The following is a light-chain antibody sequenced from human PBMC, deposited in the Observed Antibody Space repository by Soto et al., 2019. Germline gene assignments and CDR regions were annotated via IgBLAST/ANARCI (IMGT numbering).Light chain of an antibody. CDR2: EVG. CDR3: SSYTSSSTRV. CDR1: SSDVGGYNY. Sequence: QSVLTQPASVSGSPGQSITISCTGTSSDVGGYNYVSWYLQHPGKAPKLLIYEVGNRPSGVSNRFSGSKSGNTASLTISGLQAEDEADYYCSSYTSSSTRVFGGGTKVTVL. J-gene: IGLJ3*02. V-gene: IGLV2-14*01.